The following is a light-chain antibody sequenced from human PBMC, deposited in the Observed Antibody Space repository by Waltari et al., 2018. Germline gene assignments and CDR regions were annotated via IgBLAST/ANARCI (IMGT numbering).Light chain of an antibody. J-gene: IGLJ2*01. CDR3: QSTDSSGDFVV. Sequence: SYELTQPPSVSVSPGQTARITCSGDALPNAFTSWYQQKPDQAPLLLMYRDTERPSVIPERFSGSTSGTIVTLTITGVQAEDEADYYCQSTDSSGDFVVFGGGTRLTVL. CDR2: RDT. V-gene: IGLV3-25*03. CDR1: ALPNAF.